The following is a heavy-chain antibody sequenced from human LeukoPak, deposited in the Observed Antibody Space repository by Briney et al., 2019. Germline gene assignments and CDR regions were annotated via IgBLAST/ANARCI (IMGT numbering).Heavy chain of an antibody. CDR1: GFTVSSNY. CDR2: IYSGGST. V-gene: IGHV3-53*01. Sequence: GGSLRLSCAASGFTVSSNYMSWVRRAPGKGLEWVSVIYSGGSTNYADSVKGRFTISRDSSKNTLYLQMNSLRAEDTAVYYCARDLGGRMGLSAVWGQGTTVTVS. J-gene: IGHJ6*02. CDR3: ARDLGGRMGLSAV. D-gene: IGHD5-24*01.